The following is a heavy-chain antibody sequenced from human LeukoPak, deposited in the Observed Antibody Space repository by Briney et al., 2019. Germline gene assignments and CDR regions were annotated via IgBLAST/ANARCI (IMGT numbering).Heavy chain of an antibody. D-gene: IGHD3-10*01. Sequence: ASVKVSCKASGYTFTGYYMHWVRQAPGQGLEWMGWINPNSGGTNYAQKFQGRVTMTRDTSISTAYMELSRLRSDDTAVYYCARVRMVRGVILYYFDYWGQGTLVTVSS. V-gene: IGHV1-2*02. J-gene: IGHJ4*02. CDR2: INPNSGGT. CDR1: GYTFTGYY. CDR3: ARVRMVRGVILYYFDY.